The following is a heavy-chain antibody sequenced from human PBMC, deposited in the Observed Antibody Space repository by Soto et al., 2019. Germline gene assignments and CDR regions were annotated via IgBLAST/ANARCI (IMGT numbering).Heavy chain of an antibody. V-gene: IGHV3-30-3*01. CDR1: GFTFSSYA. D-gene: IGHD6-13*01. J-gene: IGHJ4*02. CDR2: ISYDGSNK. CDR3: ARVVHSSSSGDY. Sequence: QVQLVESGGGVVQPGRSLRLSCAASGFTFSSYAMHWVRQAPGKGLEWVAVISYDGSNKYYADSVKGRFTISRDNSKNTLYLQMNSLRAEDTPVYYCARVVHSSSSGDYWGQGTLVTVSS.